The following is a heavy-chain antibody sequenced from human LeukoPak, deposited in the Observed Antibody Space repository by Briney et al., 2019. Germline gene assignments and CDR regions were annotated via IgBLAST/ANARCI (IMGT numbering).Heavy chain of an antibody. CDR1: GGSISSSSYY. J-gene: IGHJ5*02. Sequence: PSGTLSLTCTVSGGSISSSSYYWGWIRQPPGKGREWIGSIYYSGSTYYDPSLKSRVTISVDTSKNQFSLKLSSVTAADTAVYYCARHWSGITTFGVVIMRSWFDPWGQGTPVTVSS. CDR2: IYYSGST. D-gene: IGHD3-3*01. CDR3: ARHWSGITTFGVVIMRSWFDP. V-gene: IGHV4-39*01.